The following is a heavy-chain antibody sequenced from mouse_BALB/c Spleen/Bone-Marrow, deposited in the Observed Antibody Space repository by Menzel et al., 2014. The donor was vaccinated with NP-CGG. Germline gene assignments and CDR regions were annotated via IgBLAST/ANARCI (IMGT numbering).Heavy chain of an antibody. CDR3: AKAGYYYAMDY. J-gene: IGHJ4*01. CDR2: INPYNGGT. Sequence: EVKLEESGPELVKPGASMKISCKASGYSFTGYTMNWVKQSHGKNLEWIGLINPYNGGTSYNQKFKGKATLTVDKSSSTVYMGFLSLTSEDSAVYYCAKAGYYYAMDYWGQGTSVNVSS. CDR1: GYSFTGYT. V-gene: IGHV1-18*01.